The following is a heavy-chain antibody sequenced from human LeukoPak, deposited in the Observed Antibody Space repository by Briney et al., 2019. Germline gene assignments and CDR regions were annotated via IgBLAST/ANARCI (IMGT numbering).Heavy chain of an antibody. CDR3: ARAESNWFDP. J-gene: IGHJ5*02. CDR1: GASISSYY. V-gene: IGHV4-59*12. Sequence: SETLSLTCNVSGASISSYYWSWMRQPPGKGLEWIGYIYYSGSTYYNPSLKSRVTISVDTSKNQFSLKLSSVTAADTAVYYCARAESNWFDPWGQGTLVTVSS. CDR2: IYYSGST.